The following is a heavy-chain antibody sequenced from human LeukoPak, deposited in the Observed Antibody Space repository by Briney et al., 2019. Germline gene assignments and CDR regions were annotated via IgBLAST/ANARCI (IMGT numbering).Heavy chain of an antibody. V-gene: IGHV1-46*01. CDR2: INPSGGST. J-gene: IGHJ4*02. CDR1: GYTFTSYY. CDR3: ARVGYDSSGYYYFDY. Sequence: ASVKVSCKASGYTFTSYYIHWVRQAPGQGLEWMGIINPSGGSTSYAQKFQGRVTMTRDTSTSTVYMELSSLRSEDTAVYYCARVGYDSSGYYYFDYWGQGTLVTVSS. D-gene: IGHD3-22*01.